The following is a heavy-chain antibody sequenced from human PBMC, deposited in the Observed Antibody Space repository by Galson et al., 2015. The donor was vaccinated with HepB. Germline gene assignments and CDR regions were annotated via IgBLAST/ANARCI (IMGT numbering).Heavy chain of an antibody. V-gene: IGHV1-46*01. CDR3: ARDRGDFWSGYYDSYYYGMDV. D-gene: IGHD3-3*01. Sequence: SVKVSCKASGFTFTNYYIHWVRQAPGQGLEWVGLISPTGGGTSYAQKFQGRVTITSDTSTSTVYMELSSLRFEETAVYYCARDRGDFWSGYYDSYYYGMDVWGQGTTVSVSS. CDR1: GFTFTNYY. J-gene: IGHJ6*02. CDR2: ISPTGGGT.